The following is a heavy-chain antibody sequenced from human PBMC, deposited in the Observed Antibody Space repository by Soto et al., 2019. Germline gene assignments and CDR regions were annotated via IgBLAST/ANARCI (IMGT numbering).Heavy chain of an antibody. D-gene: IGHD6-13*01. CDR1: GFTVISNY. CDR3: ARGLAAANLYFDY. CDR2: IYSGGST. J-gene: IGHJ4*02. V-gene: IGHV3-53*01. Sequence: GGSLRLSCAASGFTVISNYMSWGRQAPGKGLEWVSVIYSGGSTYYADSVKGRFTISRDNSKNTLYLQMNSLRAEDTAVYYCARGLAAANLYFDYWGQGTLVTVSS.